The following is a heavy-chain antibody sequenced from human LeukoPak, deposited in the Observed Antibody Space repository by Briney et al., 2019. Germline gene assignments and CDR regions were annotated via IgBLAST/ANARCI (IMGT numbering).Heavy chain of an antibody. CDR3: ARLGDDTVVTDYYYYGMDV. CDR1: GYSFTSYW. J-gene: IGHJ6*02. CDR2: KNLGDSDT. D-gene: IGHD4-23*01. Sequence: EQSLKISCKGSGYSFTSYWIGWVRQMPGKGLEWMGIKNLGDSDTTYSPSFQGQVTISADKSISTAYLQWSSLKASDTAMYYCARLGDDTVVTDYYYYGMDVWGQGTTVT. V-gene: IGHV5-51*01.